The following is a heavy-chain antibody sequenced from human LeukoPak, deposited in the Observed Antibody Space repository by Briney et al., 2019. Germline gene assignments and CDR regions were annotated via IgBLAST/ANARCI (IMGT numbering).Heavy chain of an antibody. CDR3: AKDQKRELLWFGELFVY. D-gene: IGHD3-10*01. CDR2: ISNSGDRT. Sequence: PGGSLRLSCSASGFTFSTYAMSWVRQAPGKGLEWVSGISNSGDRTYYADSVKGRFTISRDNSKNTLYLQMNSLRAEDTAVYYCAKDQKRELLWFGELFVYWGQGTLVTVSS. J-gene: IGHJ4*02. CDR1: GFTFSTYA. V-gene: IGHV3-23*01.